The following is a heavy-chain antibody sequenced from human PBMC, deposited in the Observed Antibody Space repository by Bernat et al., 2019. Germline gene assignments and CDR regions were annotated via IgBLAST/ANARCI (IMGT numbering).Heavy chain of an antibody. J-gene: IGHJ4*02. CDR3: AKDPSRFGYFDY. V-gene: IGHV3-23*01. CDR2: ISATVGRT. D-gene: IGHD3-16*01. Sequence: EVQLLVSGGGLVQPGGSLRLSCAASGFIFNNYAMNWVRQAPGKGLEWVSTISATVGRTYYPDSVKGRFTISRDDSKNTLYLQMNSLRVEDTAIYYCAKDPSRFGYFDYWGQGTLVTVSS. CDR1: GFIFNNYA.